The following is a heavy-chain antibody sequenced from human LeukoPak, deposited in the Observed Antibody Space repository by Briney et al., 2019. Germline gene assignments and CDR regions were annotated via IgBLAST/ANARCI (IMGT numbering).Heavy chain of an antibody. CDR2: ISGSGAST. D-gene: IGHD3-22*01. Sequence: GGSLRLSCAASGFTFSSYSMNWVRQAPGKGLEWVSGISGSGASTYYADSVKGRFTISRDNSKNTLYLQMNSLRAEDTAVYYCAKSAMAHYYDSSGYWIDPWGQGTLVTVSS. V-gene: IGHV3-23*01. J-gene: IGHJ5*02. CDR1: GFTFSSYS. CDR3: AKSAMAHYYDSSGYWIDP.